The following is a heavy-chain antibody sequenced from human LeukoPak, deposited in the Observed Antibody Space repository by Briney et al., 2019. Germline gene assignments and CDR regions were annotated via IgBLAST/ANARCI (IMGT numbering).Heavy chain of an antibody. CDR3: ARWYCSTTTCYYLDH. V-gene: IGHV4-59*01. CDR2: VYYSGNT. Sequence: SETLSLTCTVSGGSKSSYYWSLIRQPPGRGLEYIGHVYYSGNTDYNPSLKSRVTMSVDTSKNQFSLRLNSVTAADTAVYYCARWYCSTTTCYYLDHWGQGTLVTVSS. D-gene: IGHD2-2*01. CDR1: GGSKSSYY. J-gene: IGHJ4*02.